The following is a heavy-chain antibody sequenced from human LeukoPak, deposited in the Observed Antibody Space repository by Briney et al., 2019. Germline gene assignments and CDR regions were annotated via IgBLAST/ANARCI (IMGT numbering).Heavy chain of an antibody. D-gene: IGHD1-20*01. CDR3: AREAITGHREFDY. CDR1: GFTFSSYS. Sequence: GGSLRLSCAASGFTFSSYSMNWVRQVPGKGLEWVSYISSGSLTIYYADSVKGRFTISRDNAKNSLYLHMNSLRAEDTAVYYCAREAITGHREFDYWGQGTLVTVSS. V-gene: IGHV3-48*01. J-gene: IGHJ4*02. CDR2: ISSGSLTI.